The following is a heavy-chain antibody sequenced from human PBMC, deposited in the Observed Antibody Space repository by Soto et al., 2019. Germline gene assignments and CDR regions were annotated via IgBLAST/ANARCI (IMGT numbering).Heavy chain of an antibody. CDR1: GFSLSTSGVG. CDR3: AHSRSYGDYEVQGPISRFDP. V-gene: IGHV2-5*02. Sequence: QITLKESGPPLVKPTQTLTLTCTFSGFSLSTSGVGVGWIRQPPGKALEWLALIYWGDDKRYSPYLKSRLTIPTDTPKSQVVLTMTNMDPVDTATYYGAHSRSYGDYEVQGPISRFDPWGQGTLVTVSS. CDR2: IYWGDDK. D-gene: IGHD4-17*01. J-gene: IGHJ5*02.